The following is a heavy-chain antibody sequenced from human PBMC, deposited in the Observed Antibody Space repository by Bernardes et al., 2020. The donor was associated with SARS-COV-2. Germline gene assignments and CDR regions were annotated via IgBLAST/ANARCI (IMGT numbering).Heavy chain of an antibody. CDR1: GGSISGNAYY. J-gene: IGHJ6*02. V-gene: IGHV4-39*01. Sequence: PESLSLTCTVSGGSISGNAYYWAWLPQPPAKGREWLGCINSTGGTYHNPSLKSRLTMSVDKSKNQFSLNLSSVSAADSGGFYCGRHEKLKYAGVNYGMDVWGQGTRDTGSS. CDR3: GRHEKLKYAGVNYGMDV. CDR2: INSTGGT. D-gene: IGHD2-2*01.